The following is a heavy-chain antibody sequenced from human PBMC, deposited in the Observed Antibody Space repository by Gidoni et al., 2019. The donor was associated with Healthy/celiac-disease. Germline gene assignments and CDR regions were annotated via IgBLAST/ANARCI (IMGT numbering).Heavy chain of an antibody. CDR1: GGTFSSYA. J-gene: IGHJ6*03. V-gene: IGHV1-69*06. D-gene: IGHD3-22*01. Sequence: QVQLVQSGAEVKKPGSSVKVSCKASGGTFSSYAISWVRQAPGQGLEWMGGIIPIFGTANYAQKFQGRVTITADKSTSTAYMELSSLRSEDTAVYYCARGLYYYDSSGYREAYYYYYYMDVWGKGTTVTVSS. CDR3: ARGLYYYDSSGYREAYYYYYYMDV. CDR2: IIPIFGTA.